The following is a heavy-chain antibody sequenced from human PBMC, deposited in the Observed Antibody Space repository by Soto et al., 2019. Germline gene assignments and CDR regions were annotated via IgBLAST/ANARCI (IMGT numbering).Heavy chain of an antibody. D-gene: IGHD2-2*02. CDR1: GGSISSSNW. J-gene: IGHJ6*02. CDR3: ARFLLVPAAILYYYYGMDV. CDR2: IYHSGST. V-gene: IGHV4-4*02. Sequence: LSLTCAVSGGSISSSNWWSRVRQPPGKGLEWIGEIYHSGSTNYNPSLKSRVTISVDKSKNQFSLKLSSVTAADTAVYYCARFLLVPAAILYYYYGMDVWGQGTTVTVSS.